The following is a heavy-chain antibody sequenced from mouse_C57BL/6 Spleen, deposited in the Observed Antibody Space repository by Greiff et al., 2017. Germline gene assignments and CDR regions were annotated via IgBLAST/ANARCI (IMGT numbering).Heavy chain of an antibody. CDR2: ILPGSGST. J-gene: IGHJ1*03. Sequence: VQLVESGAELMKPGASVKLSCKATGYTFTGYWIEWVKQRPGHGLEWIGEILPGSGSTNYNETFKGQATFTADTSSNTSYMQLSSLTTEDSGSYYCARTPQYYCSSHWYYDVWGTGTTVTVSS. CDR3: ARTPQYYCSSHWYYDV. V-gene: IGHV1-9*01. D-gene: IGHD1-1*01. CDR1: GYTFTGYW.